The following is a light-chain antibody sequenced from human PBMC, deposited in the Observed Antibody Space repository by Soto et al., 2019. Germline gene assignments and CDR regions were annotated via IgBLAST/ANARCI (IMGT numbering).Light chain of an antibody. J-gene: IGLJ2*01. CDR3: CSYAGSVV. CDR2: EVS. V-gene: IGLV2-23*02. CDR1: SSDVGSYNL. Sequence: QPVLTQPASVSGSPGQSITISCTGTSSDVGSYNLVSWYQQHPGKAPKLMIYEVSKRPSGVSNRFSGSKSGNTASLTISGLQAEDEADYYCCSYAGSVVFGGGTKVTVL.